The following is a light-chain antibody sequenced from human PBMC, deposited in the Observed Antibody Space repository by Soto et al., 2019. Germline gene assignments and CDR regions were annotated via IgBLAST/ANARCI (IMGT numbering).Light chain of an antibody. CDR2: EVS. V-gene: IGLV2-14*01. CDR1: SSDVGGYDY. Sequence: QSALTQPASVSGSPGQSITISCTGTSSDVGGYDYVSWYQHHPGKAPKLIIFEVSNRPSGISSRFSGSKSGNTASLTISGLQAEDEADYYCSSYTSRSILGVLGGGTKLTVL. J-gene: IGLJ3*02. CDR3: SSYTSRSILGV.